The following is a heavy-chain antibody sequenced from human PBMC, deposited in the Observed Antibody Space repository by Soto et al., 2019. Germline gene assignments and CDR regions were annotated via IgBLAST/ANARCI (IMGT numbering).Heavy chain of an antibody. Sequence: QVQLVESGGGVVQPGRSLTLSCAASGFTLSSYSVHWVRQAPGKGLEWVGVISYDGNKKYYGDSVKGRFSISRDTSNNTVHLQMNSLRPEDTAVYYCARSVAVAGLDYWGQGTLVTVSS. CDR2: ISYDGNKK. D-gene: IGHD6-19*01. V-gene: IGHV3-30-3*01. J-gene: IGHJ4*02. CDR1: GFTLSSYS. CDR3: ARSVAVAGLDY.